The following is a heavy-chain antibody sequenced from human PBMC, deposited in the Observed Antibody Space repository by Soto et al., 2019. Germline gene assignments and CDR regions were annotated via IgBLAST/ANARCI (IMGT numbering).Heavy chain of an antibody. CDR1: GFTLSSCG. V-gene: IGHV3-30*18. Sequence: PGGSLRLSCAASGFTLSSCGMHWVRQAPGKGLEWVAVISYDGSNKYYADSVKGRFTISRDNSKNTLYLQMNSLRAEDTAVYYCAKGDSSSWYGYYYYGMDVWGQGATVTVSS. CDR3: AKGDSSSWYGYYYYGMDV. CDR2: ISYDGSNK. J-gene: IGHJ6*02. D-gene: IGHD6-13*01.